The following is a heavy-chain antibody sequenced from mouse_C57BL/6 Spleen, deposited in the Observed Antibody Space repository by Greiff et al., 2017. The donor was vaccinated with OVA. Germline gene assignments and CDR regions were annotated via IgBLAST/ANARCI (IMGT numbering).Heavy chain of an antibody. CDR2: IYPGDGDT. V-gene: IGHV1-80*01. CDR3: ARENWETMDY. CDR1: GYAFSSYW. J-gene: IGHJ4*01. Sequence: VQLVESGAELVKPGASVKISCKASGYAFSSYWMNWVKQRPGKGLEWIGQIYPGDGDTNYNGKFKGKATLTADKSSSTAYMQLSSLTSEDSAVYFCARENWETMDYWGQGTSVTVSS. D-gene: IGHD4-1*01.